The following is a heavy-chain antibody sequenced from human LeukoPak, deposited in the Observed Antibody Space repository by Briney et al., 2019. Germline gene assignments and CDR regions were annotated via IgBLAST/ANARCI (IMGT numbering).Heavy chain of an antibody. CDR3: VRGKYSSDY. CDR1: GFIFSSYW. Sequence: PGGSLRLSCTASGFIFSSYWMHWVRQAPGKGLVWVSRIHIDGSSTSYADSVKGRFIISRDNAKNTLYLQMNSLRAEDTAVYYCVRGKYSSDYWGQGTVVTVSS. D-gene: IGHD6-6*01. CDR2: IHIDGSST. V-gene: IGHV3-74*01. J-gene: IGHJ4*02.